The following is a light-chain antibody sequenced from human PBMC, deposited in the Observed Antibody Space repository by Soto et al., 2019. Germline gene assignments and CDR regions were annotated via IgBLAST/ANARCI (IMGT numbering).Light chain of an antibody. Sequence: DTQMTQSPSSLSASVGDRVTITCQASRDITDYLNWYQQKPGKAPKLLIYDASNLETGVPSRFSGSGSGTDFTLTITSRQPEDIATYDCQQFDNVPLTFGGGTKVDIK. CDR2: DAS. CDR1: RDITDY. CDR3: QQFDNVPLT. J-gene: IGKJ4*01. V-gene: IGKV1-33*01.